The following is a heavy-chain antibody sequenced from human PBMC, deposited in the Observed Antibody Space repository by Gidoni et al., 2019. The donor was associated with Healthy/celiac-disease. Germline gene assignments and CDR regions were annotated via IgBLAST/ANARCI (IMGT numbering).Heavy chain of an antibody. D-gene: IGHD3-3*01. V-gene: IGHV3-15*01. J-gene: IGHJ5*02. CDR2: SKSKTDGGTT. CDR1: GFTFSNAW. Sequence: EVQLVESGGGLVKPGGSLRLSCAASGFTFSNAWMSWVRQAPGKGLEWVGRSKSKTDGGTTDYAAPVKGRFTISRDDSKNTLYLQMNSLKTEDTAVYYCTTILEWFLDDNWFDPWGQGTLVTVSS. CDR3: TTILEWFLDDNWFDP.